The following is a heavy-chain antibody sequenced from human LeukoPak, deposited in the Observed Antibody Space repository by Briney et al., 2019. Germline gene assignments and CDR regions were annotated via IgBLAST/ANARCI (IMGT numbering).Heavy chain of an antibody. CDR1: GGSISSYY. CDR2: IYTSGST. D-gene: IGHD3-22*01. CDR3: ASGYYDSSGYSWGYAFDI. Sequence: SETLSLTCTVSGGSISSYYWSWIRQPAAKGMEWIGRIYTSGSTNYNPSLKSRVTMSVDTSKNQFSLRLSSVTAADTAVYYCASGYYDSSGYSWGYAFDIWGQGTMVTVSS. J-gene: IGHJ3*02. V-gene: IGHV4-4*07.